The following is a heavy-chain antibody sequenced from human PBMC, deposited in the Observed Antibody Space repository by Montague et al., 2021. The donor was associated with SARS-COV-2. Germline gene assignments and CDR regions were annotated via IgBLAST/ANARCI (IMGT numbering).Heavy chain of an antibody. CDR1: GYIFISHW. Sequence: QSGAEVKKPGESLRISCTVSGYIFISHWITWVCQMPGKGLEWMGRIDPSDSYTNYSPSFQGHVSISVDKSISTAYLQWSSLKASDTAMYYCARRGRPYSGYTTGYFDYWGQGTLVTVSS. V-gene: IGHV5-10-1*01. J-gene: IGHJ4*02. CDR2: IDPSDSYT. CDR3: ARRGRPYSGYTTGYFDY. D-gene: IGHD5-12*01.